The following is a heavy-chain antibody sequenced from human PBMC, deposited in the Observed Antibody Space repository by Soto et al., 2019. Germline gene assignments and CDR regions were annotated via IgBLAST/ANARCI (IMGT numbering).Heavy chain of an antibody. D-gene: IGHD5-18*01. CDR3: ARDVGYGMIDY. V-gene: IGHV1-18*01. CDR1: GCTFTRYG. CDR2: XNAYNXNP. J-gene: IGHJ4*02. Sequence: XSVKXSCKASGCTFTRYGISWVRQAPGQRLEWMGWXNAYNXNPNYEKKLQXXVTMTKDXXKSKDYMEMRSLRSDDTAVYYCARDVGYGMIDYWGQGTLVTVSS.